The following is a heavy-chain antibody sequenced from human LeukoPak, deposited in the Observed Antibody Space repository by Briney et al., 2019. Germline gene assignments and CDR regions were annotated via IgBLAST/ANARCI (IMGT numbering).Heavy chain of an antibody. CDR3: AALTTDYDFWSAYYDRAGPWAGD. CDR2: INPNNGDT. J-gene: IGHJ4*02. D-gene: IGHD3-3*01. Sequence: ASVKVSCKASGYTFTDYYMHWVRQAPGQGLEWMGWINPNNGDTNYAQKFQGRVTMTRDTSISTAYLDLSRLRSDDTAVFYCAALTTDYDFWSAYYDRAGPWAGDWGQGTLVTVSS. CDR1: GYTFTDYY. V-gene: IGHV1-2*02.